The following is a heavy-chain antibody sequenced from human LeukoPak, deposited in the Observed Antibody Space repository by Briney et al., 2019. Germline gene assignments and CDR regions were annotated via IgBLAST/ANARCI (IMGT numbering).Heavy chain of an antibody. V-gene: IGHV1-2*02. CDR2: INPNSGGT. D-gene: IGHD1-7*01. Sequence: ASVKVSCKASGYTFTGYYMHWVRQAPGQELEWMGWINPNSGGTNYAQKFQGRVTMTRDTSISTAYMELSSLRSEDTAVYYCARDRTGTSDYWGQGTLVTVSS. CDR1: GYTFTGYY. CDR3: ARDRTGTSDY. J-gene: IGHJ4*02.